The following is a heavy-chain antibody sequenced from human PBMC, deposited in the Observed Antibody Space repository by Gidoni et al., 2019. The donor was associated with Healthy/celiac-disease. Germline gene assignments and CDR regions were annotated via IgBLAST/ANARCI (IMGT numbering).Heavy chain of an antibody. Sequence: QVQLVESGGGVVQPGRSLRLSCAASGFTFSSYARHWVRQAPGKGLEWVAVISYDGSNKYYADSVKGRFTISRDNSKNTLYLQMNSLRAEDTAVYYCARSPYGSGSYYDYWGQGTLVTVSS. J-gene: IGHJ4*02. CDR1: GFTFSSYA. V-gene: IGHV3-30*04. D-gene: IGHD3-10*01. CDR3: ARSPYGSGSYYDY. CDR2: ISYDGSNK.